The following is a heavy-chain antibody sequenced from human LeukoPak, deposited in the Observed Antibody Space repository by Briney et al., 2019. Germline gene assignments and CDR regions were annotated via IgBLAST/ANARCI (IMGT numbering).Heavy chain of an antibody. CDR3: AKANSYDSYYFDY. D-gene: IGHD3-16*01. CDR2: MCAAVNA. CDR1: GVGVSRDY. J-gene: IGHJ4*02. V-gene: IGHV3-53*01. Sequence: GGSLRLSCAASGVGVSRDYMTWGRGAPGKGLEWGSVMCAAVNAYNADSAKGRFTIFRDRSKNTLFLHMSSLRAEHTAVYYCAKANSYDSYYFDYWGQGALVIVSS.